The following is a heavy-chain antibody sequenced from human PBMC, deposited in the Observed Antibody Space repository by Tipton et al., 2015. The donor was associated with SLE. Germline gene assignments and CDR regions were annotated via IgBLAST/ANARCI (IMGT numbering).Heavy chain of an antibody. D-gene: IGHD2-15*01. J-gene: IGHJ6*02. CDR3: ARLVAAATDHYYAMDV. V-gene: IGHV3-30*01. Sequence: DSVKGRFTISRDNSKNTLYLQMNSLRAEDTAVYYCARLVAAATDHYYAMDVWGQGTTVTVSS.